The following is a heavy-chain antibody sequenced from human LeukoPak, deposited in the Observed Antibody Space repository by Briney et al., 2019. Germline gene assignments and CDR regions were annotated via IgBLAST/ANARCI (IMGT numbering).Heavy chain of an antibody. CDR3: AKTLDYGDYYFDY. CDR2: ISGSGGST. D-gene: IGHD4-17*01. J-gene: IGHJ4*02. CDR1: GFTVSSNY. V-gene: IGHV3-23*01. Sequence: GGSLRLSCAASGFTVSSNYMTWVRQAPGKGLEWVSAISGSGGSTYYADSVKGRFTISRDNSKNTLYLQMNSLRAEDTAVYYCAKTLDYGDYYFDYWGQGTLITVSS.